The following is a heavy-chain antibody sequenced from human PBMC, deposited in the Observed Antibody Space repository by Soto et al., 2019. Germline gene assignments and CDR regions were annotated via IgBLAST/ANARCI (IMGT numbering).Heavy chain of an antibody. CDR1: GGTFSSYA. D-gene: IGHD3-10*01. V-gene: IGHV1-69*01. J-gene: IGHJ4*02. CDR3: ARSPSNPITLGRTYLDY. Sequence: QVQLVQSGAEVKKPGSSVKVSCKASGGTFSSYAISWVRQAPGQGLEGMGGIIPIFGTANYAQKFQGRVTITADESTSTAYMELSSLRSEDTAVYYCARSPSNPITLGRTYLDYWGQGTLVTVSS. CDR2: IIPIFGTA.